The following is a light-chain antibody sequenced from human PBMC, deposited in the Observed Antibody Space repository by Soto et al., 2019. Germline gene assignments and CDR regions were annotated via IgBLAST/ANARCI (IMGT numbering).Light chain of an antibody. CDR3: QQYKSYPLS. Sequence: DIPMTQSPSTLSASVGDRVTITCRASQSISSWLAWYQHKPGKAPKLLIYHATSLESGVPSRFSGSGSGPEFTLTISSLQPDDFTTYYCQQYKSYPLSFGGGTKVEIK. CDR1: QSISSW. J-gene: IGKJ4*01. V-gene: IGKV1-5*01. CDR2: HAT.